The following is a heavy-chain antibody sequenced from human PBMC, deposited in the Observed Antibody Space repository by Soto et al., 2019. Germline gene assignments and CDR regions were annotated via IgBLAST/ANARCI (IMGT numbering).Heavy chain of an antibody. Sequence: QVQLVQSGPEVRKPGASVKVSCEASGYTFTTSGSSWVRQVPGQGLEWMGWISTYNGDTNSAQNFQGRVLMTADTSTGTAYMQLMSLKSDDTAVYYCARQGSGPYYYYCLVVWGQGTIVTVSS. V-gene: IGHV1-18*01. CDR3: ARQGSGPYYYYCLVV. D-gene: IGHD1-26*01. CDR2: ISTYNGDT. CDR1: GYTFTTSG. J-gene: IGHJ6*02.